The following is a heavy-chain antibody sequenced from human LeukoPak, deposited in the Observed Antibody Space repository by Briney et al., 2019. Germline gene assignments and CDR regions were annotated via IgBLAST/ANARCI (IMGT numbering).Heavy chain of an antibody. CDR1: GFTFSSYS. CDR3: AREEEAIHLFDY. J-gene: IGHJ4*02. V-gene: IGHV3-21*01. D-gene: IGHD2-2*02. CDR2: ISSSSSYI. Sequence: GGSLRLSCAASGFTFSSYSMNWVRQAPGKGLEWVSSISSSSSYIYYADSVKGRFTISRDNAKNSLYLQMNSLRAEDTAVYYCAREEEAIHLFDYWGQGTLVTVSS.